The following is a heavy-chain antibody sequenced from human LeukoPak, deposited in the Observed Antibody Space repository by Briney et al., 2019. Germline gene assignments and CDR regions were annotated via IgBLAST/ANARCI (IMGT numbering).Heavy chain of an antibody. D-gene: IGHD3-22*01. CDR2: INHSGST. CDR1: GGSFSGYY. J-gene: IGHJ5*02. V-gene: IGHV4-34*01. CDR3: ARGFYDSRGYSNPFDH. Sequence: KSSETLSLTCAVYGGSFSGYYWSWIRQPPGKGPEWIGEINHSGSTNYNPSLKSRVTISVDTSKNQFSLKLSSVTAADTAIYYCARGFYDSRGYSNPFDHWGQGTLVTVSS.